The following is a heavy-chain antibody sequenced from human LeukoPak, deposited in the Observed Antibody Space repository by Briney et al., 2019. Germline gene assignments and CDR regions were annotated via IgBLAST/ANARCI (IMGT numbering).Heavy chain of an antibody. D-gene: IGHD1-26*01. CDR1: GFTFSNAW. J-gene: IGHJ6*03. CDR3: TSGIWVGATGYYYMDV. CDR2: IESKTDGGTT. V-gene: IGHV3-15*04. Sequence: GGSLRLSCAASGFTFSNAWMSWVRQAPGKGLEWVGRIESKTDGGTTDYAAPVKGRFTISRDDSKNTLYLQMNSLKTEDTAVYYCTSGIWVGATGYYYMDVWGKGTTVTLSS.